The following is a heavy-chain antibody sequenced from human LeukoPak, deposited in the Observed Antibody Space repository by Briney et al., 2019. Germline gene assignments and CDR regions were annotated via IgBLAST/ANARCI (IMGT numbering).Heavy chain of an antibody. CDR2: IKKDGSEK. Sequence: GGSLRLSCAASGFTFSSYWMSWVRQAPGKGLEWVANIKKDGSEKYYVDSVKGRFTISRDNAKTSLYLQMNSLRAEDTAVYYCAKDHYYGSGWFYGAFDIWGQGTMVTVSS. CDR1: GFTFSSYW. V-gene: IGHV3-7*03. D-gene: IGHD3-10*01. J-gene: IGHJ3*02. CDR3: AKDHYYGSGWFYGAFDI.